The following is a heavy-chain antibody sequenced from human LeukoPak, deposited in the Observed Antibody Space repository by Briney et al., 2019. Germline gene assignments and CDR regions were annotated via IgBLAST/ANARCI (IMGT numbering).Heavy chain of an antibody. J-gene: IGHJ4*02. CDR2: LSNTGNI. V-gene: IGHV3-21*01. CDR3: ARDYYGSGSYLG. CDR1: GFTFSSYG. Sequence: GGSLRLSCAASGFTFSSYGMNWVRQAPGKGLEWLSYLSNTGNIHYAQSVKGRFTISRDNAKNSLYLQMNSLRAEDTAVYYCARDYYGSGSYLGWGQGTLVTVSS. D-gene: IGHD3-10*01.